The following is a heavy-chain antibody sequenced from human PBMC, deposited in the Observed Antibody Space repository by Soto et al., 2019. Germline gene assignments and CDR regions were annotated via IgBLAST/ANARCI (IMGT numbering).Heavy chain of an antibody. CDR1: GFTFSCSA. J-gene: IGHJ4*02. CDR2: IRSKANSYAT. V-gene: IGHV3-73*01. D-gene: IGHD3-22*01. CDR3: TRPYYYDSSGYYPDY. Sequence: PGGSLRLSCAASGFTFSCSAMHWVRQASGKGLEWVGRIRSKANSYATAYAASVKGRFTISRDDSKNTAYLQMNSLKTEDTAVYYCTRPYYYDSSGYYPDYWGQGTLVTVSS.